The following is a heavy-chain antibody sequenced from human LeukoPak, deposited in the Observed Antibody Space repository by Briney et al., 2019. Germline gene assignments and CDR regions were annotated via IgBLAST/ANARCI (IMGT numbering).Heavy chain of an antibody. J-gene: IGHJ6*04. Sequence: GGSLRLSCAASGFTFSAYGMTWVRQAPGKGLEWVSVISESDDSAYYADSVKGRFTVSRDNSKNTLYLQMNSLRAEDTAVYYCAKGSSAMDVWGKGTTVTVSS. CDR2: ISESDDSA. D-gene: IGHD3-10*01. CDR1: GFTFSAYG. V-gene: IGHV3-23*01. CDR3: AKGSSAMDV.